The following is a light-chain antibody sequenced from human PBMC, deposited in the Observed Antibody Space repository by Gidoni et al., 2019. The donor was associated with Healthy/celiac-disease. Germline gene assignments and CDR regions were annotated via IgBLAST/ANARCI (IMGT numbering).Light chain of an antibody. CDR1: QSISSSQ. Sequence: EIVLTQSPGTLSLSSGQSATLSCRASQSISSSQLAWYQQKPGQAPRPLMYGASSRATGIPDRFSGSGYGTDFTLTISRLEPEDFAVYYCQHFGNFGGXTKVE. J-gene: IGKJ4*01. CDR2: GAS. V-gene: IGKV3-20*01. CDR3: QHFGN.